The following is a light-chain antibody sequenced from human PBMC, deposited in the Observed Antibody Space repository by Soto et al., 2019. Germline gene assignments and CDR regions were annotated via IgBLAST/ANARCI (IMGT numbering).Light chain of an antibody. CDR1: SSDVGGYNY. CDR3: SSYTSSRAYV. Sequence: QSALTQPASVSGSPGQSITISCTGTSSDVGGYNYVSCYQQQSGKAPKLMIHEVSNRPSGVSNRFSGSKSGNTASLTISGLPAEDEADYYCSSYTSSRAYVFGIGTKVTVL. V-gene: IGLV2-14*01. CDR2: EVS. J-gene: IGLJ1*01.